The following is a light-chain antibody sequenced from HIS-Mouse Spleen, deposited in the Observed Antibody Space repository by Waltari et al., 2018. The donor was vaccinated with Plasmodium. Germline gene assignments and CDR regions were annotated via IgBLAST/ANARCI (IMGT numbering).Light chain of an antibody. CDR3: QQYDNLPLT. Sequence: DIQMTQSPPSLSASVGDRVTITCQASHAISNYLNWYQQKPGKAPKLLIYDASNLETGVPSRFSGSGSGTDFTFTISSLQPEDIATYYCQQYDNLPLTFGGGTKVEIK. CDR2: DAS. CDR1: HAISNY. J-gene: IGKJ4*01. V-gene: IGKV1-33*01.